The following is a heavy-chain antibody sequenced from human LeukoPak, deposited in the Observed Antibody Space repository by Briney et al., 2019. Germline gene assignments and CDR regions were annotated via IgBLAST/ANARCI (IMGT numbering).Heavy chain of an antibody. V-gene: IGHV3-33*06. CDR3: AKEAPYYYGSGSYYPPFDY. J-gene: IGHJ4*02. CDR2: IWYDGSNK. CDR1: GFTFSSYG. D-gene: IGHD3-10*01. Sequence: PGGSLRLSCAASGFTFSSYGMHWVRQAPGKGLEWVAVIWYDGSNKYYAASVKGRFTISSDNSKNTLYLQMNSLSAEDTAVYYCAKEAPYYYGSGSYYPPFDYWGQGTLVTVSS.